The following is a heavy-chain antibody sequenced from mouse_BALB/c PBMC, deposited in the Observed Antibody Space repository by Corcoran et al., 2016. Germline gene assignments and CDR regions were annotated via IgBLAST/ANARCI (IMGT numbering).Heavy chain of an antibody. Sequence: QIQLVQSGPELKKPGETVKISCKASGYTFTNYGMNWVKQAPGKGLKWMGWINTYTGEPTYADDFKGRFAFSLETSASTAYLQINNLKNEDTATYFCARFLDSSGFAYWGQGTLVTVSA. J-gene: IGHJ3*01. CDR2: INTYTGEP. V-gene: IGHV9-3-1*01. CDR1: GYTFTNYG. D-gene: IGHD3-2*01. CDR3: ARFLDSSGFAY.